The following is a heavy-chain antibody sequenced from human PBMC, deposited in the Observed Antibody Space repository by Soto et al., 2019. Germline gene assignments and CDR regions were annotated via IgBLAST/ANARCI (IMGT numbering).Heavy chain of an antibody. J-gene: IGHJ4*02. D-gene: IGHD7-27*01. CDR3: AKGWGDY. Sequence: EVQLLESGGGLVQPGGSLRLSCAASGFTFSSYTMSWVSQGPGKGLEWVSGFSSSGGSTVYADSVKGQFTISRDNFKNTLYLQMNSLRAEDTAVYYCAKGWGDYWSPGTAVTVSS. CDR2: FSSSGGST. V-gene: IGHV3-23*01. CDR1: GFTFSSYT.